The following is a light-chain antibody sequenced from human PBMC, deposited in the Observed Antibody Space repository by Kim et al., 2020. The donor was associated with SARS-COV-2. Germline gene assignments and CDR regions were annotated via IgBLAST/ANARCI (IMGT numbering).Light chain of an antibody. CDR3: QQGNGFPLT. Sequence: IQMTQSPSSVAASVGDRVTITCRASQSIRNWLAWYQQKPGKAPRLLIHSTFSLQTGVPSRFSGGGSGTDFTLTITSLQPEDFATYYCQQGNGFPLTFGGGTKVDIK. CDR1: QSIRNW. CDR2: STF. J-gene: IGKJ4*01. V-gene: IGKV1-12*01.